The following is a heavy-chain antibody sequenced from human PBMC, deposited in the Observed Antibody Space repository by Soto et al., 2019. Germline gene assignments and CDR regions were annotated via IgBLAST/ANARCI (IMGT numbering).Heavy chain of an antibody. J-gene: IGHJ6*02. CDR2: VSTNGRSA. V-gene: IGHV3-23*01. CDR1: GLAFGNYA. CDR3: AKDRAFNYFYGMDV. Sequence: GGSLRLSCRASGLAFGNYAMNWVRQVPGRGLEWVAGVSTNGRSAYYADSVRGRFTISRDNSKITVYLQMNSLRAEDTAVYYCAKDRAFNYFYGMDVWGQGTTVTVSS. D-gene: IGHD3-10*01.